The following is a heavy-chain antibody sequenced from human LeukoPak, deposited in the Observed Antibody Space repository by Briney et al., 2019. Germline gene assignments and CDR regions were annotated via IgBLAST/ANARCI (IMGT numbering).Heavy chain of an antibody. CDR1: GYTFTSYG. CDR3: ARDGRTTIFGVVNDY. Sequence: ASVKVSCKASGYTFTSYGISWVRQAPGQGLEWMGWISAYNGNTNYAQKLQGRVTMTTDTSSSTAYMELRSLRSDDTAVYYCARDGRTTIFGVVNDYWGQGTLATVSS. V-gene: IGHV1-18*01. CDR2: ISAYNGNT. J-gene: IGHJ4*02. D-gene: IGHD3-3*01.